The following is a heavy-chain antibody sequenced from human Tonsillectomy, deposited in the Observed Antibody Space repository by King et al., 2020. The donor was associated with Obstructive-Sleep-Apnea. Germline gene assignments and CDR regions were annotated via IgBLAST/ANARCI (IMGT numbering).Heavy chain of an antibody. Sequence: QLVQSGAEVKKPGESLKISCKGSGYSFTSYWIGWVRQMPGKGLEWMGIIYPGDSDTRYGPSFQGQVTISADKSISTAYLQWSSLKASDTAMYYCAREEGSYYGSGSYIGGYYYYYGMDVWGQGTTVTVSS. J-gene: IGHJ6*02. CDR2: IYPGDSDT. CDR3: AREEGSYYGSGSYIGGYYYYYGMDV. CDR1: GYSFTSYW. V-gene: IGHV5-51*01. D-gene: IGHD3-10*01.